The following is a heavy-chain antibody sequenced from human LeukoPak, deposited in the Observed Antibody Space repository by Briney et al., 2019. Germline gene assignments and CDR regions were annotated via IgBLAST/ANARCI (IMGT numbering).Heavy chain of an antibody. CDR1: GFTVSSNY. D-gene: IGHD4-17*01. J-gene: IGHJ4*02. V-gene: IGHV3-53*01. Sequence: GGSLRLSCAASGFTVSSNYMSWVRQAPGKGLEWVSVIYSGGSTYYADSVKGRFTISRDNSKNTLYLQMNSLRAEDTAVYYCARAYGDYELGYWGQGTLVIVSS. CDR2: IYSGGST. CDR3: ARAYGDYELGY.